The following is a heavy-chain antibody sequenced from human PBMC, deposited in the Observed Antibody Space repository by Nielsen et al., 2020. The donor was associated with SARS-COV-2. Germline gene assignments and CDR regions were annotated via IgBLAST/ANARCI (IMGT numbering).Heavy chain of an antibody. CDR1: GYNFMPYG. V-gene: IGHV1-69*13. Sequence: SVQVSCKDSGYNFMPYGISWVRQAPGQGLEWMGGIIPIFGTANYAQKFQGRVTITADESTSTAYMELSSLRSEDTAVYYCARQGGDHDIDYWGQGTLVTVSS. CDR2: IIPIFGTA. CDR3: ARQGGDHDIDY. D-gene: IGHD4-17*01. J-gene: IGHJ4*02.